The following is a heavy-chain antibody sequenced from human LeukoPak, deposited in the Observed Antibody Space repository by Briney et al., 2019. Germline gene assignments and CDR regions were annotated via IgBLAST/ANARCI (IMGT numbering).Heavy chain of an antibody. V-gene: IGHV3-30-3*01. D-gene: IGHD2-15*01. J-gene: IGHJ4*02. CDR2: MSYDGSNK. CDR3: ARDAVFSFKGYCTGGNCYLSPDY. Sequence: TGGSLRLSCAASGFTFSSYAMHWVRQAPGKGLEWVAVMSYDGSNKYYADSVKGRFSISRDNSKNTLYLQMNSLRAEDTAVYYCARDAVFSFKGYCTGGNCYLSPDYWGQGTLVTVSS. CDR1: GFTFSSYA.